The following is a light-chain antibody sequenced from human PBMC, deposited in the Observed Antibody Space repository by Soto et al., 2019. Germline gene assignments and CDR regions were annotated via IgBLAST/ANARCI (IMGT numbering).Light chain of an antibody. CDR3: QSYDTSLSGHVI. J-gene: IGLJ2*01. V-gene: IGLV1-40*01. Sequence: QSVLTQPPSVSGAPGQRVTISCTGTSSNIGAGHDVHWYQQLPGAAPKLLIYGTTKRPSGVPDRFSGSRSGTSASVAITGLQADDEADYYCQSYDTSLSGHVIFGGGTKLTVL. CDR2: GTT. CDR1: SSNIGAGHD.